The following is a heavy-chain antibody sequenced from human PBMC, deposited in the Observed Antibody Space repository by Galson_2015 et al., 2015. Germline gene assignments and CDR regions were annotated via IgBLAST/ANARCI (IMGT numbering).Heavy chain of an antibody. V-gene: IGHV3-53*01. CDR3: AREGYGGKNDYYGMDV. D-gene: IGHD4-23*01. CDR1: GFTVSSNY. Sequence: SLRLSCAASGFTVSSNYMSWVRQAPGKGLEWVSVIYSGGSTYYADSVKGRFTISRDNSKNTLYLQTNSLRAEDTAVYYCAREGYGGKNDYYGMDVWGQGTTVTVSS. CDR2: IYSGGST. J-gene: IGHJ6*02.